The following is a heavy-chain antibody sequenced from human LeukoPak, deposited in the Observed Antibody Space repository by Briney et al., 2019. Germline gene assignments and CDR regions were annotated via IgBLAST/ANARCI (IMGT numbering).Heavy chain of an antibody. J-gene: IGHJ5*02. V-gene: IGHV3-23*01. Sequence: LTGGPLRLSCAASGFLFSRCAMSWVRQAPGKGLEWVSSISGAGDIAHYAESVKGRFTISRDNSGNTLYVQMDSLRAEDTAVYYCAKVKSSLTLIGAWGQGTLVTVSS. CDR1: GFLFSRCA. CDR3: AKVKSSLTLIGA. CDR2: ISGAGDIA. D-gene: IGHD2-8*01.